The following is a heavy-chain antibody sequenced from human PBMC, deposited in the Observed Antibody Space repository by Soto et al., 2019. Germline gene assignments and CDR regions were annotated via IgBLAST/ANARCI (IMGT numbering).Heavy chain of an antibody. Sequence: SETQSLTCTVADGSISNFYVSWIRQPTGKGLEWIGYVYYTGSTSYNPSLKRRVTFSADSSRGQFSLRLNSVTAADTAVYYCARTVLGPDLLADSFVDYYYYMDVWGQGTTVTVSS. V-gene: IGHV4-59*08. J-gene: IGHJ6*03. CDR2: VYYTGST. CDR1: DGSISNFY. D-gene: IGHD3-9*01. CDR3: ARTVLGPDLLADSFVDYYYYMDV.